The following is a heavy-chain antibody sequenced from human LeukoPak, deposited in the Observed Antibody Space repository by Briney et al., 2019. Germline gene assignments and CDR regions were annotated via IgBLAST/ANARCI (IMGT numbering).Heavy chain of an antibody. J-gene: IGHJ5*02. CDR3: ARLLRVGYCSTTSCNWFDP. CDR1: GGSISSSSYY. CDR2: IYYSGST. V-gene: IGHV4-39*07. D-gene: IGHD2-2*03. Sequence: SETLSLTCTVSGGSISSSSYYRGWIRQPPGKGLEWIGNIYYSGSTYYNPSLKSRVTISVDTSKNQFSLKLSSVTAADTAVYYCARLLRVGYCSTTSCNWFDPWGQGTLVTVSS.